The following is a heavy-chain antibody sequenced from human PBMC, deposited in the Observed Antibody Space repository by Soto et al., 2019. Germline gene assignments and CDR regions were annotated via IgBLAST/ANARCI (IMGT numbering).Heavy chain of an antibody. V-gene: IGHV4-4*07. J-gene: IGHJ5*02. CDR1: GASISGFY. CDR2: IYATGTT. CDR3: VRDGTKTLRDWFDP. Sequence: SETLSLTCTVSGASISGFYWSWIRKSAGKGLEWIGRIYATGTTDYNPSLKSRVMMSVDTSEKQFSLKLRSVTAADTAVYYCVRDGTKTLRDWFDPWGQGISVTVSS. D-gene: IGHD1-1*01.